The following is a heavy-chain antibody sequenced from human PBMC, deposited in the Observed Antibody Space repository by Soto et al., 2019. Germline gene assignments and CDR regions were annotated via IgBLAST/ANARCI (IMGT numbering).Heavy chain of an antibody. CDR2: ISAYNGNT. CDR1: GYTFTSYG. Sequence: ASVKVSCKASGYTFTSYGISWVRQAPGQGLEWMGWISAYNGNTNYAQKLQGRVTMTTDTSTSTAYMELRSLRSDDTAVYYCARYYYDSSDNYYYYYGMDVWGQGTTVTVSS. V-gene: IGHV1-18*01. J-gene: IGHJ6*02. CDR3: ARYYYDSSDNYYYYYGMDV. D-gene: IGHD3-22*01.